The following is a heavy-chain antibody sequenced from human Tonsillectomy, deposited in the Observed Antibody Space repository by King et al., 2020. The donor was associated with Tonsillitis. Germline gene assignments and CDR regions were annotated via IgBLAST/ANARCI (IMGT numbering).Heavy chain of an antibody. CDR3: ARDPAYYYDSSGYWGWFDP. Sequence: VQLVESGGGVVQPGRSLRLSCAASGFTFSSYGMHWVRQAPGKGLEWGAVIWYDGSNKYYADSVKGRFTISRDNSKNTLYLQMNSLRAEDTAVYYCARDPAYYYDSSGYWGWFDPWGQGTLVTVSS. CDR1: GFTFSSYG. CDR2: IWYDGSNK. J-gene: IGHJ5*02. V-gene: IGHV3-33*01. D-gene: IGHD3-22*01.